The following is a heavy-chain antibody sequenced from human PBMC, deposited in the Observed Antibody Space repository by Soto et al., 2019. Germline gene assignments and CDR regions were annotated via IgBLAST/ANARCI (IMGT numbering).Heavy chain of an antibody. CDR3: ARILQSDSSGYYPDY. CDR2: IFSNDEK. V-gene: IGHV2-26*01. CDR1: GFSLSNARMG. Sequence: GSGPTLVNPTETLTLTCTVSGFSLSNARMGVSWIRQPPGKALEWLAHIFSNDEKSYSTSLKSRLTISKDTSKSQVVLTMTNMDPVDTATYYCARILQSDSSGYYPDYWGQGTLVTVSS. D-gene: IGHD3-22*01. J-gene: IGHJ4*02.